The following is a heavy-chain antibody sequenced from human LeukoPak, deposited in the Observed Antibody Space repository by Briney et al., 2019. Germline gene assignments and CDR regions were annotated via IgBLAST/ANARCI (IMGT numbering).Heavy chain of an antibody. D-gene: IGHD2-21*02. J-gene: IGHJ4*02. CDR3: ASGPWVTPFDY. CDR1: GASISRTIYY. V-gene: IGHV4-39*07. CDR2: VFYSENT. Sequence: SETLSLTCTVSGASISRTIYYWGWIRQPPGKGLEWIGSVFYSENTYYNPSLKSRVTISVDTSKNQFSLNLNSVTAADTAVYFCASGPWVTPFDYWGQGTLVPVSS.